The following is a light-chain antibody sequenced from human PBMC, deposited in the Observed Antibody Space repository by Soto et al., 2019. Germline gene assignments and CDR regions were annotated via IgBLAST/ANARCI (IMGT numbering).Light chain of an antibody. V-gene: IGKV1-9*01. J-gene: IGKJ4*01. Sequence: DIQLTQSPSFLSASVGDRVTIACRASQGIGNFLAWYQQKPGQGPELLIYAASTLQSGVPSRFSGSGSGTEFTITISSLQPEDFASYYCLQLISYPLTFGGGTQVEIK. CDR1: QGIGNF. CDR3: LQLISYPLT. CDR2: AAS.